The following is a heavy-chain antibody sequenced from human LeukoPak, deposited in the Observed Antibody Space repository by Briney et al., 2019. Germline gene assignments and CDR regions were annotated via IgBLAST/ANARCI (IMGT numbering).Heavy chain of an antibody. Sequence: GESLKISCKGSGYSLNSYWIAWVRQMPGKGLEWMGIIYPGDSDTRYSPSFQGQVTISADKSITTAYLQWSSLKASDTAMYYCARRPPGVRATNYYYGMDVWGQGTTVTVSS. CDR3: ARRPPGVRATNYYYGMDV. V-gene: IGHV5-51*01. CDR1: GYSLNSYW. D-gene: IGHD3-10*01. CDR2: IYPGDSDT. J-gene: IGHJ6*02.